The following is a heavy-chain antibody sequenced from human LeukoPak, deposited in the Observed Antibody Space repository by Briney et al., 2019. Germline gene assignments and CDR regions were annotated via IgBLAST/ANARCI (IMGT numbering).Heavy chain of an antibody. CDR1: GGSISNYY. Sequence: SETLSLTCTVSGGSISNYYWGWIRQPPGKGLEWIGSIYYSGITYYNPSLKSRVTISVETSNNQFSLQLSSVTAADTAMYYCARLLIYCSSTSCHFDYWGQGTLVTVSS. J-gene: IGHJ4*02. CDR2: IYYSGIT. CDR3: ARLLIYCSSTSCHFDY. V-gene: IGHV4-39*01. D-gene: IGHD2-2*01.